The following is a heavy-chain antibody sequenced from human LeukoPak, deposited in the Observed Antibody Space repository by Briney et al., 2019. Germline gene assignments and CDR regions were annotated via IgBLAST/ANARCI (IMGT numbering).Heavy chain of an antibody. J-gene: IGHJ4*02. D-gene: IGHD2-2*01. CDR2: IYYSGST. V-gene: IGHV4-59*08. CDR1: GGSFSGYY. Sequence: SETLSLTCAVCGGSFSGYYWSWIRQPPRKGLEWLGYIYYSGSTSYSPSLKSRVTISLDTSKNQFSLELSSVTAADTAVYYCARYTAAAKGSFDYWGQGTLVTVSS. CDR3: ARYTAAAKGSFDY.